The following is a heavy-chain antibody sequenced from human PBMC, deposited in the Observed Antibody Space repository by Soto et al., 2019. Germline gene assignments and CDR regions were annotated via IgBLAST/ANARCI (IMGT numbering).Heavy chain of an antibody. CDR2: INPNSGGT. CDR1: LTGYY. J-gene: IGHJ4*02. CDR3: ARDGYYYDSSGSASFDY. D-gene: IGHD3-22*01. V-gene: IGHV1-2*04. Sequence: LTGYYMHWVRQAPGQGLEWMGWINPNSGGTNYAQKFQGWVTMTRDTSISTAYMELSRLRSDDTAVYYCARDGYYYDSSGSASFDYWGQGTLVTVSS.